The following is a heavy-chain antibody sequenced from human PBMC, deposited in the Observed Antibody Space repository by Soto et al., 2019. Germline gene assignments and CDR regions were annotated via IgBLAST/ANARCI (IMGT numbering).Heavy chain of an antibody. CDR1: GCSIISGGYS. CDR3: ARDHLGAYHAFDI. J-gene: IGHJ3*02. CDR2: IYHSGST. Sequence: LSLTCAVSGCSIISGGYSWSWIRQPPGKGLEWIGYIYHSGSTYYNPSLKSRVTISVDRSKNQFSLKLSSVTAADTAVYYCARDHLGAYHAFDIWGQGTMVTVSS. D-gene: IGHD7-27*01. V-gene: IGHV4-30-2*01.